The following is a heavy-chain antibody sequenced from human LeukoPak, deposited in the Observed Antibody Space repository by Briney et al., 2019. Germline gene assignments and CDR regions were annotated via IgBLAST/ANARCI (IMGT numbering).Heavy chain of an antibody. Sequence: SETLSLTCTVSGGSIRSYYWSWIRQPPGKGLEWIGFFDDSGRTNYNPSLKSRVTISVDSSKNQFSLKMTSVTAADTAVYYCARDPPSGSAFDIWGQGTMVVVSS. CDR1: GGSIRSYY. CDR2: FDDSGRT. V-gene: IGHV4-59*01. J-gene: IGHJ3*02. CDR3: ARDPPSGSAFDI. D-gene: IGHD6-25*01.